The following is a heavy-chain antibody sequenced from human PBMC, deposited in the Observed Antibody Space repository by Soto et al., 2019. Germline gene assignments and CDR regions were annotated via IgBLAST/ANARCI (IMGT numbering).Heavy chain of an antibody. D-gene: IGHD2-15*01. J-gene: IGHJ4*01. CDR1: GGSLSSSNW. CDR2: IFYSGST. Sequence: QVQLQESGPGLVNPSGTLSLTCAVSGGSLSSSNWWRWVRQPPGKALEWLGEIFYSGSTKYNPSLNSRVTISADQAKNHLSLRLSSVTAADTAVYYCVHHGGDPYSHDFWGQGILVNVSS. V-gene: IGHV4-4*02. CDR3: VHHGGDPYSHDF.